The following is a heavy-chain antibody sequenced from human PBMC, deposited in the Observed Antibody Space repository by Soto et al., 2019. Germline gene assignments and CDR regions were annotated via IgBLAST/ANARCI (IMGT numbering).Heavy chain of an antibody. CDR2: IYDTGTT. V-gene: IGHV4-4*07. CDR3: VSEGMQTLRDWFDP. D-gene: IGHD2-8*01. Sequence: SETISLTCTVSCASISCLYWRWIRKSAGKVLESIGRIYDTGTTDYNPSLKSRVMMSVDTAKKQFSLKLMSVTAAETAVYYCVSEGMQTLRDWFDPWGQVISVTVSS. CDR1: CASISCLY. J-gene: IGHJ5*02.